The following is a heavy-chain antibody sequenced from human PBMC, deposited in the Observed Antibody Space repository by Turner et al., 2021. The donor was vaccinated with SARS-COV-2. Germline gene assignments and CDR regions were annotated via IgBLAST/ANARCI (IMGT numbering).Heavy chain of an antibody. Sequence: QVQLVQSGAEVKKPGSSVKVSCKASGCTFSSYAISWVRQAPGQGLEWMGGNIPIFGTANYAQKFQGRVTMTRDTSTSTVYMELSSLRSEDTAVYYCARGDSGSWGPFDYWGQGTLVTVSS. J-gene: IGHJ4*02. CDR3: ARGDSGSWGPFDY. D-gene: IGHD1-26*01. CDR2: NIPIFGTA. CDR1: GCTFSSYA. V-gene: IGHV1-69*06.